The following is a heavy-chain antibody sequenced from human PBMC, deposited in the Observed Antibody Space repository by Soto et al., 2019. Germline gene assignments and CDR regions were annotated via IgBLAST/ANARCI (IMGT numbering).Heavy chain of an antibody. J-gene: IGHJ3*02. V-gene: IGHV3-48*02. CDR1: GFTFRDYA. CDR2: ISVGGGSI. D-gene: IGHD2-15*01. CDR3: VRDHRWAFDI. Sequence: EVQLVESGGGLVQPGGSLRVSCIGSGFTFRDYAFNWVRQAPGKGLEWVSYISVGGGSIFYADSVKGRFTISRDDARNSVYLQMNTLRHEDTAVYHCVRDHRWAFDIWGQGTVVTVPS.